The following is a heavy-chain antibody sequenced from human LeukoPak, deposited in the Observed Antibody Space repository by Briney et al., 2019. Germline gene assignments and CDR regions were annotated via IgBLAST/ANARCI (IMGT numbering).Heavy chain of an antibody. Sequence: ASVKVSCKVSGYTLTELSMHWVRQAPGKGLEWMGGFDPEDGETIYAQKFQGRVTMTEDTSTDTAYMELSSLRSEDTAVYYCATALRYCANGVCYTPNPHFDYWGQGTLVTLSS. CDR1: GYTLTELS. J-gene: IGHJ4*02. D-gene: IGHD2-8*01. CDR2: FDPEDGET. V-gene: IGHV1-24*01. CDR3: ATALRYCANGVCYTPNPHFDY.